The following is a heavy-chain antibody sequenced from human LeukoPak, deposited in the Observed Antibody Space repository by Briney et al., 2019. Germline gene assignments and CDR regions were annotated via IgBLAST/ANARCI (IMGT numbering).Heavy chain of an antibody. V-gene: IGHV3-21*01. Sequence: GGSLILSCAASGFSLSSYDMNWVRQAPGKGLEWVSSISTSSTFIYYTYSVKGRFTISRDNAKNSLYLQMNSLSAEDTAVYYCARADCSSSTCYLRRSWFDPWGQGTLVTVSS. CDR1: GFSLSSYD. D-gene: IGHD2/OR15-2a*01. CDR3: ARADCSSSTCYLRRSWFDP. J-gene: IGHJ5*02. CDR2: ISTSSTFI.